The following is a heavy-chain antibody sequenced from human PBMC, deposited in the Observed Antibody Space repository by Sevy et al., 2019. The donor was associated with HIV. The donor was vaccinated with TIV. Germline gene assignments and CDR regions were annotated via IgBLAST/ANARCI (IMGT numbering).Heavy chain of an antibody. CDR2: ISSSSSTI. J-gene: IGHJ3*02. CDR3: ARDLDGGNWGHAFDI. CDR1: GFTFSSYS. Sequence: GGSLRHSCAASGFTFSSYSMNWVRQAPGKGLEWVSYISSSSSTIYYADSVKGRFTISRDNAKNSLYLQMNSLRDEDTAVYYCARDLDGGNWGHAFDIWGQGTMVTVSS. V-gene: IGHV3-48*02. D-gene: IGHD7-27*01.